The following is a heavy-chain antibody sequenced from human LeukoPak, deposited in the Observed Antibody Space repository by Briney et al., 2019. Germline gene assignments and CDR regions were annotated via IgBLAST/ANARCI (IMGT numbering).Heavy chain of an antibody. CDR2: ISSSGHST. J-gene: IGHJ2*01. D-gene: IGHD6-13*01. V-gene: IGHV3-23*01. Sequence: SGGSLRLSCAASGFTFNVYSLTWVRQAPGKGLEWVSGISSSGHSTYYADSVKGRFTISIDNSKIILYLEMTSLRADDTAIYYCAKDIPAAGYRDPWGRGTLVTVSS. CDR1: GFTFNVYS. CDR3: AKDIPAAGYRDP.